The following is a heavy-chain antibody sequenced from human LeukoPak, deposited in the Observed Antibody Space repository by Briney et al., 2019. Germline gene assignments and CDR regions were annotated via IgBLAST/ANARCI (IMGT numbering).Heavy chain of an antibody. D-gene: IGHD3-10*01. J-gene: IGHJ5*02. CDR2: IYYSGST. V-gene: IGHV4-39*07. Sequence: SETLSLTCTVSGGSISSSSYYWGWLRQPPGKGLEWIGSIYYSGSTYYNPSLKSRVTISVDTSKNQFSLKLTSVTAADTAVYYCVRGPYGSGISNWFDPWGQGTQVIVSS. CDR1: GGSISSSSYY. CDR3: VRGPYGSGISNWFDP.